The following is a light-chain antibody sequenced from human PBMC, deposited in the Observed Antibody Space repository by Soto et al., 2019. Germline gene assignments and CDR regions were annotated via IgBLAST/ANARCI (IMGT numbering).Light chain of an antibody. CDR1: QTVRNNC. V-gene: IGKV3-20*01. CDR3: QQFSSYPLT. CDR2: DAS. Sequence: EFVLTQSPGTLSLSPGERATLSCRASQTVRNNCLAWYQQKPGQAPRLLIYDASSRATGIPDRFSGGGSGTDFTLTISRLEPEDFAVYYCQQFSSYPLTLGGGTKVDIK. J-gene: IGKJ4*01.